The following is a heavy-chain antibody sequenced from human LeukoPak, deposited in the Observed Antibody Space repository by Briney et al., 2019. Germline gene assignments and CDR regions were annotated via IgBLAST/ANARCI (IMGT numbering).Heavy chain of an antibody. CDR3: ARATGYSSSWYSE. D-gene: IGHD6-13*01. Sequence: HPGGSLRLSCAASGFTFSSYEMNWVRQAPGKGLEWVSYISSSSSTIYYADSVKGRFTISRDNAKNSLYLQMNSLRAEDTAVYYCARATGYSSSWYSEWGQGTLVTVSS. V-gene: IGHV3-48*01. J-gene: IGHJ4*02. CDR2: ISSSSSTI. CDR1: GFTFSSYE.